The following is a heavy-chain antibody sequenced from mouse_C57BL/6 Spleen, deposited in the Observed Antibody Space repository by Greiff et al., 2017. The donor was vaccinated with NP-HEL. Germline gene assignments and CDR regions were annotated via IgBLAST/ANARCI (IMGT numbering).Heavy chain of an antibody. CDR1: GFNITDYY. CDR2: IDPEDGET. J-gene: IGHJ2*01. D-gene: IGHD1-1*01. Sequence: VQLQQSGAELVKPGASVKLSCTASGFNITDYYMHWVKQRTEQGLEWIGRIDPEDGETKYAPKFQGKATITADTSSNTAYLQLSSLTSEDTAVYYCASPSITTVVATGYFDYWGQGTTLTVSS. CDR3: ASPSITTVVATGYFDY. V-gene: IGHV14-2*01.